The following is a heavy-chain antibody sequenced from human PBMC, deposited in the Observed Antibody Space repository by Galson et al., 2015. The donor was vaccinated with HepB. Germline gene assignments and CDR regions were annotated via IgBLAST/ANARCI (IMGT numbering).Heavy chain of an antibody. Sequence: SVKVSCKASGYTFTSYGISWVRQAPGQGLEWMGWISAYNGNTNYAQKLQGRVTMTTDTSTSTAYMELRSLRSDDTAVYYCARDHDYIWGSYRYNGREFDYWGQGTLVTVSS. V-gene: IGHV1-18*01. D-gene: IGHD3-16*02. CDR3: ARDHDYIWGSYRYNGREFDY. J-gene: IGHJ4*02. CDR2: ISAYNGNT. CDR1: GYTFTSYG.